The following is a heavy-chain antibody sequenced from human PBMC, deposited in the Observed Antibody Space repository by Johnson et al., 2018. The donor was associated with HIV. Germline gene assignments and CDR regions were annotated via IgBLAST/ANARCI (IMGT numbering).Heavy chain of an antibody. Sequence: VQLVESGGGLVQPGGSLRLSCAASGFTYSSYAMSWVSQVPGKGLEWVSGINWNGGNTGDADLVKGRVTISRDNAKNSLYLQMNSLRAEDTALYYCAAYYDSSGYPRFGDAFDIWGQGTMVTVS. CDR3: AAYYDSSGYPRFGDAFDI. CDR1: GFTYSSYA. CDR2: INWNGGNT. D-gene: IGHD3-22*01. J-gene: IGHJ3*02. V-gene: IGHV3-20*04.